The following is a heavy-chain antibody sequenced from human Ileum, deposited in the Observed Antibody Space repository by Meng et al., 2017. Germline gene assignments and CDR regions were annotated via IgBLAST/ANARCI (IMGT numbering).Heavy chain of an antibody. CDR2: INHSGST. CDR1: DGSFIGYF. V-gene: IGHV4-34*01. Sequence: QGQLELSGAGMFDPSGHLSLTCAVLDGSFIGYFWSWIRQPPGKGLEWIGEINHSGSTNYNPSLKGRVTISVDTSKSQFSLRLNSVTAADTALYYCAGATIRTYYYGSGSYYFTKWGQGTLVTVSS. CDR3: AGATIRTYYYGSGSYYFTK. D-gene: IGHD3-10*01. J-gene: IGHJ4*02.